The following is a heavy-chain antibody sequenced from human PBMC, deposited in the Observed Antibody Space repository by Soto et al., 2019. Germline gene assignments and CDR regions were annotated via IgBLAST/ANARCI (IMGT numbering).Heavy chain of an antibody. Sequence: SETLSLTCAVYGGSFSGYYWSWIRQPPGKGLEWIGEINHSGSTNYNPSLKSRVTISVDTSKNQFSLKLSSVTAADTAVYYCARGRLITIFGVVRGWFDPWGQGTLVTVS. CDR1: GGSFSGYY. V-gene: IGHV4-34*01. J-gene: IGHJ5*02. CDR2: INHSGST. CDR3: ARGRLITIFGVVRGWFDP. D-gene: IGHD3-3*01.